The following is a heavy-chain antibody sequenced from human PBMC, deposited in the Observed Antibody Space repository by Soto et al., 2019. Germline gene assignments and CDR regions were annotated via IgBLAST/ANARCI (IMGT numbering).Heavy chain of an antibody. D-gene: IGHD2-15*01. CDR3: ATGAAGIAAHVI. CDR1: GGSISSGGYY. CDR2: IYDSGTT. J-gene: IGHJ4*02. Sequence: SETLSLTCTVSGGSISSGGYYWSWIRQHPGQGLEWNAYIYDSGTTYYNPSLKSRVTISLDTSKNQFSLKLSSVTPADTAVYYCATGAAGIAAHVIWGQGTLVTVSS. V-gene: IGHV4-31*03.